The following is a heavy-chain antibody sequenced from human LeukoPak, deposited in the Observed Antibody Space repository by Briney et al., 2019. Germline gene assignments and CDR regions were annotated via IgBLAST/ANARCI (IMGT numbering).Heavy chain of an antibody. J-gene: IGHJ4*02. D-gene: IGHD4-17*01. V-gene: IGHV3-48*01. CDR2: IRGSGTT. CDR3: ARDYDYGFDN. Sequence: GGSLRLSCAASGFTFSGYSMNWVRQAPGKGLEWISHIRGSGTTDYADSVKGRFTISRDNAKNSLYLQLSSLRAEDTAVYYCARDYDYGFDNWGQGTLVTVSS. CDR1: GFTFSGYS.